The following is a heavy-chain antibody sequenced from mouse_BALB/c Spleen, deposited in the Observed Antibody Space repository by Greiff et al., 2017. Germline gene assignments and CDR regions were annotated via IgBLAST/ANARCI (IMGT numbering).Heavy chain of an antibody. Sequence: EVKLVESGGGLVQPGGSLKLSCAASGFTFSSYAMSWVRQSPEKRLEWVAEISSGGSYTYYPDTVTGRFTISRDNAKNTLYLEMSSLRSEDTAMYYCARLDGYAMDYWGQGTSVTVSS. V-gene: IGHV5-9-4*01. CDR3: ARLDGYAMDY. D-gene: IGHD2-3*01. J-gene: IGHJ4*01. CDR2: ISSGGSYT. CDR1: GFTFSSYA.